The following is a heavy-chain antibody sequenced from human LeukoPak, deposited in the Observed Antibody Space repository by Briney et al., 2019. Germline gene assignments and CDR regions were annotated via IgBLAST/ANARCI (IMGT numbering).Heavy chain of an antibody. CDR3: AKDNRCTY. V-gene: IGHV3-23*01. J-gene: IGHJ4*02. CDR1: GFTFSSYA. Sequence: GGSLRLSCAASGFTFSSYASNWVRQAPGKGLEWVSALSGSGSSTFYADSVKGRFTISRDNSKNTVYLQMNSLRADDTAVYYCAKDNRCTYWGQGTLVTVSS. CDR2: LSGSGSST. D-gene: IGHD2-8*01.